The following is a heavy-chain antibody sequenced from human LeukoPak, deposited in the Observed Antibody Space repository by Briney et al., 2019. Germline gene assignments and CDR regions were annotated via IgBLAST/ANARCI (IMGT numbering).Heavy chain of an antibody. Sequence: GRSLRLSCAASGFTFSSYGMHWVRQAPGKGLEGVAVISYDGSNKYYADSVKGRFTISRDNSKNTLYLQMNSLRAEDTAVYYCAASPPNTWTFDYWGPGTLVTVSS. V-gene: IGHV3-30*03. CDR2: ISYDGSNK. D-gene: IGHD3-16*01. J-gene: IGHJ4*02. CDR3: AASPPNTWTFDY. CDR1: GFTFSSYG.